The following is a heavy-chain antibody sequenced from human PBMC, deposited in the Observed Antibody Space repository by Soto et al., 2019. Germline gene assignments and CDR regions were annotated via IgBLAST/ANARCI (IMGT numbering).Heavy chain of an antibody. Sequence: SETLSLTCAVYGGSFSGYYWSWIRQPPGKGLEWIGEINHSGSTNYNPSLKSRVTISVDTSKNQFSLKLSSLTAADTAIYYCARANWFFDYWGQGTLVTVSS. CDR3: ARANWFFDY. CDR1: GGSFSGYY. J-gene: IGHJ4*02. D-gene: IGHD7-27*01. V-gene: IGHV4-34*01. CDR2: INHSGST.